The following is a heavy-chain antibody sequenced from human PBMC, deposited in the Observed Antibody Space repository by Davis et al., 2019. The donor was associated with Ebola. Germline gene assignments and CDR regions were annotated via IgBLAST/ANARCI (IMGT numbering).Heavy chain of an antibody. V-gene: IGHV4-4*07. CDR2: IYTSGST. CDR3: ARAGGHILYHLPSWFDP. Sequence: SETLSLTCTVSGGSISSYYWSWIRQPAGKGLEWIGHIYTSGSTNYNPSLKSRVTMSVDTSKNQFSLKLSSVTAADTAVYYCARAGGHILYHLPSWFDPWGQGTLVTVSS. CDR1: GGSISSYY. D-gene: IGHD2-15*01. J-gene: IGHJ5*02.